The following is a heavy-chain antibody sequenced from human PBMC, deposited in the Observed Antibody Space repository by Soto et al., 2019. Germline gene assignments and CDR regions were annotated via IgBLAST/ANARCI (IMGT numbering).Heavy chain of an antibody. V-gene: IGHV4-34*01. CDR2: INHSGST. D-gene: IGHD1-26*01. J-gene: IGHJ4*02. Sequence: PXEALSLPCAVYGGSFSGYYWAWIRQPPGQGLDWIGEINHSGSTNYIPSLKSRLTISLDMSKNQFSLRLSSVTAADTAVYYCAREVGEWELYFENWGQGTLVTVSS. CDR3: AREVGEWELYFEN. CDR1: GGSFSGYY.